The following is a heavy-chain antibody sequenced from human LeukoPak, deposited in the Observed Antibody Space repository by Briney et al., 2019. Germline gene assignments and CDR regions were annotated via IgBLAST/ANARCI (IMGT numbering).Heavy chain of an antibody. CDR2: INPSGGST. Sequence: ASVKVSCKASGYTFTSYYMHWVRQAPGQGLEWMGIINPSGGSTNYAQKFQGRVTITTDESTSTAYMELSSLRSEDTAVYYCASGRGYSGYDSGYYFDYWGQGTLVTVSS. J-gene: IGHJ4*02. CDR1: GYTFTSYY. D-gene: IGHD5-12*01. V-gene: IGHV1-46*01. CDR3: ASGRGYSGYDSGYYFDY.